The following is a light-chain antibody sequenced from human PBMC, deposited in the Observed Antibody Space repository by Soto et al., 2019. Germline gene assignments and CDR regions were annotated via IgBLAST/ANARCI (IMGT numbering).Light chain of an antibody. J-gene: IGKJ1*01. CDR3: QQYNSYSWT. CDR2: DAS. CDR1: QTISSW. Sequence: DIHMTQSPSTLSASVGDRVTITCRASQTISSWLAWYQQKPGKAPKLLIYDASNLQSGIPSRFSGSGSGTEFTLTISGLQPDDFATYYCQQYNSYSWTFGQGTKV. V-gene: IGKV1-5*01.